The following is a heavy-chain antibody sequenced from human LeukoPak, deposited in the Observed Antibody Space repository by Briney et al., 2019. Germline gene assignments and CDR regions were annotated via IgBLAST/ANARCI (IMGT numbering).Heavy chain of an antibody. D-gene: IGHD1-26*01. Sequence: GRSLRLSCAASGFTFSSYGMHWVRQAPGKGLEWVAVISYDGSNKSYADSVKGRFTISRDNSKNTLYLQMNSLRAEDTAVYYCAKIGPYSGSYYDYWGQGTLVTVSS. CDR1: GFTFSSYG. CDR3: AKIGPYSGSYYDY. CDR2: ISYDGSNK. J-gene: IGHJ4*02. V-gene: IGHV3-30*18.